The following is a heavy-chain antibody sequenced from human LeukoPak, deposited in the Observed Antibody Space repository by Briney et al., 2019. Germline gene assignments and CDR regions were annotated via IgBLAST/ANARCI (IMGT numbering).Heavy chain of an antibody. CDR3: ARATSYSSGWYPYNWFDP. CDR2: ISSSSSYI. J-gene: IGHJ5*02. V-gene: IGHV3-21*01. D-gene: IGHD6-19*01. CDR1: GFTFSSYT. Sequence: GGSLRLSCSASGFTFSSYTMNWVRQAPGKGLEWVSSISSSSSYIYYADSVKGRFTISRDNSKNSLYLQMNSLRAEDTAVYYCARATSYSSGWYPYNWFDPWGQGTLVTVSS.